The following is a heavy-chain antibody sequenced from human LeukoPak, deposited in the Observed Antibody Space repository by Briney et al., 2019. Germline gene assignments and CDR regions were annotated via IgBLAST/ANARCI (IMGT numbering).Heavy chain of an antibody. Sequence: GGSLRLSCAASGFTFSSYAMSWVRQAPGKGLEWVSAISGSGGSTYYADSVKGRFTISRDNSKNTLYLQMNSLRAEDTAVYYCAKGVPEGGNWNDYFDYWGQGTLVTVSS. J-gene: IGHJ4*02. V-gene: IGHV3-23*01. CDR2: ISGSGGST. CDR1: GFTFSSYA. D-gene: IGHD1-1*01. CDR3: AKGVPEGGNWNDYFDY.